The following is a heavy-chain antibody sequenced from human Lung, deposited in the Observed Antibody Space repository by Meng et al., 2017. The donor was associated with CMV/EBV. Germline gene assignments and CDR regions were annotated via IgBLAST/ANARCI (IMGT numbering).Heavy chain of an antibody. Sequence: QWRLQQQGRRLGNRRWTRSLTCAVSGGSLSSRNWGSWVRQPPGKGLEWIGEIYHSGSTNYNPSLKSRVTISVDESKNQFSLRLSSVTAADTAVYYCARVGAYCGGDCYHPRWGQGTLVTVSS. V-gene: IGHV4-4*03. CDR2: IYHSGST. CDR1: GGSLSSRNW. CDR3: ARVGAYCGGDCYHPR. J-gene: IGHJ4*02. D-gene: IGHD2-21*02.